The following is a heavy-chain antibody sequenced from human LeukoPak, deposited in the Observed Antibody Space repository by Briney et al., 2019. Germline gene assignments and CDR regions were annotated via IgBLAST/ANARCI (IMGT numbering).Heavy chain of an antibody. CDR1: GFTFSSYE. J-gene: IGHJ4*02. V-gene: IGHV3-48*03. D-gene: IGHD3-22*01. CDR2: ISSSGSTI. CDR3: ARDRARYYYGSSGSFDY. Sequence: GGSLRLSCAASGFTFSSYEMNWVRQAPGKGLEWVSYISSSGSTIYYADSVKGRFTISRDNAKNSLYLQMNSLRAEDTAVYYCARDRARYYYGSSGSFDYWGQGTLVTVSS.